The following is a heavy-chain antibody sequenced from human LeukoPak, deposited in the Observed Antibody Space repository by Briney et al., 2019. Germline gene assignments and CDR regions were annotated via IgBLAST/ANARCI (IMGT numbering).Heavy chain of an antibody. CDR3: ARGRRDGYSHPLYYFDY. D-gene: IGHD5-24*01. J-gene: IGHJ4*02. CDR2: INHSGST. Sequence: SETLSLTCAVYGGSFSGYYWSWIRQPPGKGLEWIGEINHSGSTNYNPSLKSRVTISVDTSKNQFSLKLSSVTAADTAVYYCARGRRDGYSHPLYYFDYWGQGTLVTVSS. CDR1: GGSFSGYY. V-gene: IGHV4-34*01.